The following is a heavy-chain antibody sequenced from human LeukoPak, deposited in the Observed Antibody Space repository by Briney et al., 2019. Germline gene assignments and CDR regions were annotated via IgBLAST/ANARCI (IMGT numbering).Heavy chain of an antibody. D-gene: IGHD5-24*01. CDR1: GFTFSSYW. Sequence: TGGSLRLSCAASGFTFSSYWMSWVRQAPGKGLEWVANIKQDGSEKYYVDSVKGRFTISRDNAKNSLYLQMNSLRAEDTAVYYCAINHRDGYSELGYWGQGTLVTVSS. CDR2: IKQDGSEK. V-gene: IGHV3-7*01. CDR3: AINHRDGYSELGY. J-gene: IGHJ4*02.